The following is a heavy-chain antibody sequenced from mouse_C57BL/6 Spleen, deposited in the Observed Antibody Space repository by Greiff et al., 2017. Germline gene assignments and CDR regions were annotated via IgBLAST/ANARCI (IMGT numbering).Heavy chain of an antibody. CDR2: ISDGGSYT. D-gene: IGHD1-1*01. CDR1: GFTFSSYA. V-gene: IGHV5-4*01. CDR3: AREIYYYGSSLGAMDY. J-gene: IGHJ4*01. Sequence: EVMLVESGGGLVKPGGSLQLSCAASGFTFSSYAMSWVRQTPEKRLEWVATISDGGSYTYYPDNVKGRFTISRDNAKNNLYLQMSHLKTEDTAMYYCAREIYYYGSSLGAMDYWGQGTSVTVSS.